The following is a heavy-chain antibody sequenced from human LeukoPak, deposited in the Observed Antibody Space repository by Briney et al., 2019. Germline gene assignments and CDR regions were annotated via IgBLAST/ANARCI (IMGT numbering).Heavy chain of an antibody. CDR2: IYTSGST. CDR3: ARGRGIWPYYYYYMDV. D-gene: IGHD6-13*01. Sequence: SETLPLTCTVSGGSISSGLYYWSWIRQPAGKGLEWIGRIYTSGSTNYNPSLKSRVTISLDTSKNQFSLKLRSVTAADTAVYYCARGRGIWPYYYYYMDVWANGTTVTVSS. V-gene: IGHV4-61*02. CDR1: GGSISSGLYY. J-gene: IGHJ6*03.